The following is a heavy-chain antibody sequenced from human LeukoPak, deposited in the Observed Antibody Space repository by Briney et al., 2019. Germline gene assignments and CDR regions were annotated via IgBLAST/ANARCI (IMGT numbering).Heavy chain of an antibody. CDR1: GYTFAGYY. CDR2: IDPYTGNT. D-gene: IGHD5-12*01. V-gene: IGHV1-2*02. J-gene: IGHJ4*02. Sequence: ASVTVSCKASGYTFAGYYLHWVRQAPEHGLEWMAWIDPYTGNTHYAQKFQGRITVTRDTSVSTTYMELSWLTSDDTARYYCAREYSASEHWGQGTLVTVSS. CDR3: AREYSASEH.